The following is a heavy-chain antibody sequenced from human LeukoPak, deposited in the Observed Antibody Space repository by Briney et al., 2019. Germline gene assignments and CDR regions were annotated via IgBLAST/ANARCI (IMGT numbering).Heavy chain of an antibody. CDR1: GFTFCTYS. J-gene: IGHJ4*02. CDR2: ISGSGAM. D-gene: IGHD5-12*01. CDR3: ARDGGFSGYDALC. Sequence: GGSLRLSCAASGFTFCTYSMMWVRQAPGMGLEWVSYISGSGAMYYADFVRGRFTIARENEQNSLFLQMNSLRGEDRAVYYWARDGGFSGYDALCWGQGTLDTVSS. V-gene: IGHV3-48*04.